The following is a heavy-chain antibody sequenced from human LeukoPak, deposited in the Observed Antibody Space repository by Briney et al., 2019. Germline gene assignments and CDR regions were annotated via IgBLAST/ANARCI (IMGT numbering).Heavy chain of an antibody. V-gene: IGHV4-30-2*01. CDR1: GGSISSGGYS. J-gene: IGHJ5*02. D-gene: IGHD2-21*02. Sequence: PSQTLSLTCAVSGGSISSGGYSWSWIRQPPGKGLEWIGYIYHSGSTYYNPSLKSRVTISVDTSKNQFSLKLSSVTAADTAVYYCAREVHIVVVTASRIENWFDPWGQGTLVTVSS. CDR3: AREVHIVVVTASRIENWFDP. CDR2: IYHSGST.